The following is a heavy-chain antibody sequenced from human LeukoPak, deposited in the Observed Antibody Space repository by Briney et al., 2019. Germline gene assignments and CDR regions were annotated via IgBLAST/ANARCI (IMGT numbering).Heavy chain of an antibody. CDR2: ISGTGGST. CDR1: GLTFSSHA. Sequence: GGSLRLSCAASGLTFSSHAMGWVRQAPGKGLEWVSAISGTGGSTYYADSVKGRFTISRDNSKNTLYLQMNSLRAEDTAVYYCARDPAFYCSSTSCYYYYYYMDVWGKGTTVTVSS. J-gene: IGHJ6*03. V-gene: IGHV3-23*01. D-gene: IGHD2-2*01. CDR3: ARDPAFYCSSTSCYYYYYYMDV.